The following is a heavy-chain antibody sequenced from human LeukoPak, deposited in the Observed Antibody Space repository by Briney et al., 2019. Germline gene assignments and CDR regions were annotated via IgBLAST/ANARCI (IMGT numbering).Heavy chain of an antibody. CDR1: GFTFSSYA. Sequence: GGSLRLSCAASGFTFSSYAMSWVRQAPGKGLEWVSLISDSGTDTYSADSVKGRFTISRDTCKNTLYLQMNSLRDEDTAIYYCAKPKVSTSGYSRPDAFDFWGQGTMATVSS. J-gene: IGHJ3*01. CDR3: AKPKVSTSGYSRPDAFDF. D-gene: IGHD3-22*01. V-gene: IGHV3-23*01. CDR2: ISDSGTDT.